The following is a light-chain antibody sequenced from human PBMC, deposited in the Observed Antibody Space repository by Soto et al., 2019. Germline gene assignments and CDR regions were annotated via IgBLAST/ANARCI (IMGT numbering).Light chain of an antibody. Sequence: QSALTQPASVSGSPGQSITISCTGTSSDVGGYNYVSWYQQHPGKAPKLMIYGVTNRPSGVSNRFSGSKSGNTASLTISALQAEDEADYYCSSYTSSTTPPVVFGGGTKLTVL. CDR2: GVT. V-gene: IGLV2-14*01. CDR3: SSYTSSTTPPVV. J-gene: IGLJ2*01. CDR1: SSDVGGYNY.